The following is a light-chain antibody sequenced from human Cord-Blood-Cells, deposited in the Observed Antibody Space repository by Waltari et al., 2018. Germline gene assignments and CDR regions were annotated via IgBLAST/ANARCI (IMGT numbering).Light chain of an antibody. J-gene: IGLJ1*01. Sequence: QSALTQPRSVSGSPGQSVTISCTGTSSDVGGYNYVSWYQQHPGHAPKRMIYDVSKRPSGVPDRVSGSKSGNTASLTISGLQAEDEADYYCCSYAGSYTFYVFGTGTKVTVL. V-gene: IGLV2-11*01. CDR3: CSYAGSYTFYV. CDR1: SSDVGGYNY. CDR2: DVS.